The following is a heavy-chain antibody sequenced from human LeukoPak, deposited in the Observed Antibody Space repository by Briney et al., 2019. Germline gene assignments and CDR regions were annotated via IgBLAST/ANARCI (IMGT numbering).Heavy chain of an antibody. CDR2: IYSGGST. CDR3: VKSGSGYYDY. D-gene: IGHD3-3*01. J-gene: IGHJ4*02. V-gene: IGHV3-53*04. CDR1: GFTVSSNY. Sequence: GGSLRLSCAASGFTVSSNYMSWVRQAPGKGLEWVSVIYSGGSTYYADSVKGRFTISRHNSKNTLYLQMSSLRAEDTAVYYCVKSGSGYYDYWGQGTLVTVSS.